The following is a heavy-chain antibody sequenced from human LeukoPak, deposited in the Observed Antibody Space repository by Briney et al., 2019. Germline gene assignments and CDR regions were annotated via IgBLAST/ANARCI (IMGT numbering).Heavy chain of an antibody. CDR1: GGSISSSSYY. J-gene: IGHJ4*02. CDR2: IYYSGST. V-gene: IGHV4-39*01. Sequence: SETLSLTCTVSGGSISSSSYYWGWIRHPPGKGLEWIGSIYYSGSTYYNPSLKSRVTISVDTSKNQFSLKLSSVTAADTAVYYCARQYCTNGVCYVYGTFDYWGQGTLVTVSS. CDR3: ARQYCTNGVCYVYGTFDY. D-gene: IGHD2-8*01.